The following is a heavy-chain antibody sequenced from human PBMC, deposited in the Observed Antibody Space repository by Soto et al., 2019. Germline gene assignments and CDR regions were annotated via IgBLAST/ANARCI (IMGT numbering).Heavy chain of an antibody. CDR2: INTANGNT. CDR3: ARDRKPYCAGDCYSYYFDY. CDR1: GYTFTTYG. J-gene: IGHJ4*02. Sequence: QVQLVQSGAEVKKPGASVMVSCKASGYTFTTYGISWVRQAPGQGLEWMGWINTANGNTNFAQNFQGSVTMTTDTSTTTAYMELRSLRSDDTAVYYCARDRKPYCAGDCYSYYFDYWGQGSLVTVSS. D-gene: IGHD2-21*02. V-gene: IGHV1-18*01.